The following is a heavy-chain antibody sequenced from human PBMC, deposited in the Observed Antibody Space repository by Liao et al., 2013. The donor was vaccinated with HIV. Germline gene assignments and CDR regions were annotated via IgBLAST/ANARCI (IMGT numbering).Heavy chain of an antibody. CDR2: IHTSGST. CDR1: GGSVTRGNYY. Sequence: QVQLQESGPGLVKPSQTLSLTCTVSGGSVTRGNYYWSWIRQPAGRGLEWLGRIHTSGSTNYSPSLKSRVTISLHTSKNQFSLQLNSVTAADTAVYYCARAYYFGSGSYTFDYWGQGTLVTVSS. V-gene: IGHV4-61*02. J-gene: IGHJ4*02. CDR3: ARAYYFGSGSYTFDY. D-gene: IGHD3-10*01.